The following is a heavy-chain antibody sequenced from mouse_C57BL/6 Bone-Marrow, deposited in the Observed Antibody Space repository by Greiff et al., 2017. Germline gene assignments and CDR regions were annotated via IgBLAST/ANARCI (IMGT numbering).Heavy chain of an antibody. CDR2: ISSGSSTI. CDR3: ARGATVVATDWYFDV. CDR1: GFTFSDYG. V-gene: IGHV5-17*01. J-gene: IGHJ1*03. Sequence: EVMLVESGGGLVKPGGSLKLSCAASGFTFSDYGMHWVRQAPEKGLEWVAYISSGSSTIYYADTVKGRVTISSDNAKNTLFLQMTSLRSEATAMYYCARGATVVATDWYFDVWGTGTTVTVSS. D-gene: IGHD1-1*01.